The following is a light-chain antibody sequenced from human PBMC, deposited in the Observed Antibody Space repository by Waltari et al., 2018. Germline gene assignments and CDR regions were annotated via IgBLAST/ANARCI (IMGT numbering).Light chain of an antibody. Sequence: QSALTQPASVSGSPGQSITISCTGTNNDIGSYNLVSWYQQHPGKAPKVIIFEVNKRPSGVSNRFSRSMSGNTASLTVSGLHPEDEADYYCCSYAGTPRVVFGGGTKLTVL. CDR2: EVN. J-gene: IGLJ2*01. CDR1: NNDIGSYNL. CDR3: CSYAGTPRVV. V-gene: IGLV2-23*02.